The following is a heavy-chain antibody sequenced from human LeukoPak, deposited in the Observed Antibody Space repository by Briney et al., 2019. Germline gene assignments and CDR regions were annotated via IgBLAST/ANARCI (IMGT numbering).Heavy chain of an antibody. CDR2: IGSSGDGT. J-gene: IGHJ4*02. CDR1: GFTFSNYA. CDR3: AKDRGWERDRYYFDY. D-gene: IGHD1-26*01. Sequence: GGSLRLSCAASGFTFSNYAMSWVRQAPGKGLEWVSGIGSSGDGTYCVDSVKGRFTISRDTSKSTLYLQMNSLRVEDTAVYYCAKDRGWERDRYYFDYWGQGTLVTVSS. V-gene: IGHV3-23*01.